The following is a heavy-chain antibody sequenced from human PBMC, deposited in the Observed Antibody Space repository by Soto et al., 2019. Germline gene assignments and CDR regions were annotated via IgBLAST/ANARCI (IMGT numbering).Heavy chain of an antibody. V-gene: IGHV5-10-1*01. Sequence: PGESLKISCKGSGYSFTSYWISWVRQMPGKGLEWMGRIDPSDSYTNYSPSFQGHVTISADKSISTAYLQWSSLKASDTAMYYCARHGITIFGVVYYGMDVWGQGTTVTVSS. D-gene: IGHD3-3*01. J-gene: IGHJ6*02. CDR3: ARHGITIFGVVYYGMDV. CDR1: GYSFTSYW. CDR2: IDPSDSYT.